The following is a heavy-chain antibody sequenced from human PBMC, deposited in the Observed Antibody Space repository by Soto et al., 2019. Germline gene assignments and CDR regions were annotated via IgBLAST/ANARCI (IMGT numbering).Heavy chain of an antibody. Sequence: QVQLVQSGAEVKKPGSSVKVSCKASGGTFSSYAISWVRQAPGQGLEWMGGIIPIFGTANYAQKFQGRVTITADESPSTAHMDLRSLRSHATAVYYSATGGWDTALLRYYGMHVWGQGTTVTVSS. CDR1: GGTFSSYA. D-gene: IGHD5-18*01. CDR2: IIPIFGTA. CDR3: ATGGWDTALLRYYGMHV. J-gene: IGHJ6*02. V-gene: IGHV1-69*12.